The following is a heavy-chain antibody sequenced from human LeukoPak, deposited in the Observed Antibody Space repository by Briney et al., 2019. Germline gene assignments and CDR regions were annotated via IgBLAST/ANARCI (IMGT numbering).Heavy chain of an antibody. CDR2: INHSGST. CDR1: GGSFSGYY. Sequence: SETLSLTCAVYGGSFSGYYWSWIRQPPGNGLEWIGEINHSGSTNYNPSLKSRVTISVDTSKNQFSLKLSSVTAADTAVYYCARGRGAAAGPRYMDVWGKGTTVTVSS. J-gene: IGHJ6*03. CDR3: ARGRGAAAGPRYMDV. V-gene: IGHV4-34*01. D-gene: IGHD6-13*01.